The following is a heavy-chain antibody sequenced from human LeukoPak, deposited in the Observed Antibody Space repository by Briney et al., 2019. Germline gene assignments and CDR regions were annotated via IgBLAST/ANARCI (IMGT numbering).Heavy chain of an antibody. V-gene: IGHV1-2*02. CDR1: GYTFTDYY. J-gene: IGHJ3*02. CDR3: ARGGIVGATRRAFDI. D-gene: IGHD1-26*01. CDR2: INPNSGDT. Sequence: GASVKVSCKASGYTFTDYYMHWVRQAPGQGLEWMGWINPNSGDTNYVQKLQGRVTMTSDTSISTAYMELSRLRSEDTAVYYCARGGIVGATRRAFDIWGQGTMVTVSS.